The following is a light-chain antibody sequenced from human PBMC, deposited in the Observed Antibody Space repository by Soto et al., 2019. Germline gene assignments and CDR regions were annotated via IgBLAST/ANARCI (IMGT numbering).Light chain of an antibody. CDR1: SVHSTYG. Sequence: QPVLTQSPSASASLGASVKLTCTLSSVHSTYGIAWHQQQPDKGPRYLIKVNSDGSHNKGDGIPDRFSGSSSGAERYLTISSLQSEDEGDYYCQTWGTGIRVFGGGTQLTVL. V-gene: IGLV4-69*02. CDR3: QTWGTGIRV. CDR2: VNSDGSH. J-gene: IGLJ7*01.